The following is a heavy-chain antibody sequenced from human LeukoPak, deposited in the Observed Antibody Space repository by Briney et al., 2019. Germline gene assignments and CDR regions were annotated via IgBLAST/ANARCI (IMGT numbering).Heavy chain of an antibody. J-gene: IGHJ4*02. V-gene: IGHV1-2*02. CDR1: GYTFSHFY. CDR3: TKDSNRGWLSTDG. Sequence: ASVRVSCKASGYTFSHFYLHWVRQAPGQGLEWMGWIHPNVGGTNYAPKFQGRVTMTRDTSINTAFLDVSGLTSDDTAVYYCTKDSNRGWLSTDGWCQGTLVTVSS. CDR2: IHPNVGGT. D-gene: IGHD6-19*01.